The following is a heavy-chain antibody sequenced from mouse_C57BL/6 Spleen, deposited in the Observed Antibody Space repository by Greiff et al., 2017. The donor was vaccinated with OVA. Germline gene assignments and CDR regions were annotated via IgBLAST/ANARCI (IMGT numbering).Heavy chain of an antibody. CDR3: ARSGGFAD. D-gene: IGHD3-1*01. V-gene: IGHV1-69*01. CDR1: GYTFTSYW. Sequence: VQLQQPGAELVMPGASVKLSCKASGYTFTSYWMHWVKQRPGQGLEWIGEIDPSASYTNYNQKFKGKSTLTVDKSSSTAYMQLSSLTSVDSAVYYCARSGGFADWGKGTLVTVSA. J-gene: IGHJ3*01. CDR2: IDPSASYT.